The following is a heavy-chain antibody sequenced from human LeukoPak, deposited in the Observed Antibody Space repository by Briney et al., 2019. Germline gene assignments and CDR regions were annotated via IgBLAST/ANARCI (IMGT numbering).Heavy chain of an antibody. J-gene: IGHJ4*02. D-gene: IGHD2/OR15-2a*01. V-gene: IGHV3-43*02. CDR2: TSGDESAT. CDR1: GFTFRAFS. CDR3: AKGNNSFSSTFDY. Sequence: HPGGSLRLSCAASGFTFRAFSMHWVRKAPGKGLKWVSLTSGDESATHYADSVKGRFTISRANSKPSAYLQMTGRTVEDTAFYSCAKGNNSFSSTFDYWGQGALVTVSS.